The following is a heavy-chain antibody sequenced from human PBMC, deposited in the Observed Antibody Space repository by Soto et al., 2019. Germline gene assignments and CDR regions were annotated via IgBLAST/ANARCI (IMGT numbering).Heavy chain of an antibody. D-gene: IGHD3-22*01. CDR1: GFTFSNYE. CDR3: AREGYYDSSGIGS. V-gene: IGHV3-48*03. J-gene: IGHJ4*02. CDR2: IGSGGSTM. Sequence: PGGSLRLSCAASGFTFSNYEMNWVRQAPGKGLEWVSYIGSGGSTMFYADSVKGRFTISRDNAKNSLYLQMNSLRAEDTAVYYCAREGYYDSSGIGSWCQGTLATVSS.